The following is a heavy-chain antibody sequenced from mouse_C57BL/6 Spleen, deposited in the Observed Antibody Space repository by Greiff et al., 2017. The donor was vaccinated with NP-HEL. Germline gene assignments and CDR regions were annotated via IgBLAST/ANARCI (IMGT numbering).Heavy chain of an antibody. V-gene: IGHV1-42*01. CDR1: GYSFTGYY. CDR3: ARGGHYYGSSYVRYFDV. D-gene: IGHD1-1*01. Sequence: EVKLMESGPELVKPGASVKISCKASGYSFTGYYMNWVKQSPEKSLEWIGEINPSTGGTTYNQKFKAKATLTVDKSSSTAYMQLKSLTSEDSAVYYCARGGHYYGSSYVRYFDVWGTGTTVTVSS. J-gene: IGHJ1*03. CDR2: INPSTGGT.